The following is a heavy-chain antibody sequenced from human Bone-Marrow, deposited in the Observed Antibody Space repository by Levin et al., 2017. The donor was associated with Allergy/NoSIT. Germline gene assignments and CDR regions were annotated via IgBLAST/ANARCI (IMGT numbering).Heavy chain of an antibody. CDR2: MNPNSGNT. CDR3: ARDSPQQLVNY. J-gene: IGHJ4*02. V-gene: IGHV1-8*01. D-gene: IGHD6-13*01. CDR1: GYTFTSYD. Sequence: ASVKVSCKASGYTFTSYDINWVRQATGQGLEWMGWMNPNSGNTGYAQKFQGGVTMTRNTSISTAYMELSSLRSEDTAVYYCARDSPQQLVNYWGQGTLVTVSS.